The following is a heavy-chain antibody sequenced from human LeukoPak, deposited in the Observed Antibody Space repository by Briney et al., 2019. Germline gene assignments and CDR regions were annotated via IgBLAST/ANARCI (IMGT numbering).Heavy chain of an antibody. D-gene: IGHD3-22*01. CDR2: ISGSGGST. CDR3: AKVSNNYYDTIDY. CDR1: GFTFSSYG. V-gene: IGHV3-23*01. Sequence: PGGSLRLSCAASGFTFSSYGMSWVRQAPGKGLEWVSAISGSGGSTYYADSVKGRFTISRDNSKNTLYLQMNSLRAEDTAVYYCAKVSNNYYDTIDYWGQGTLVTVSS. J-gene: IGHJ4*02.